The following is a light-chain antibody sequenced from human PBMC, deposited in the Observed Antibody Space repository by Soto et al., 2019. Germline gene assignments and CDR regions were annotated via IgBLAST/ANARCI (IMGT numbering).Light chain of an antibody. CDR3: QQSYSNPST. Sequence: EILMTQSPSTLAVSPGERATLSCRTSQSVSSDLAWYQQKPGQAPRLLIYGASTRATGVPARFSGSGSGTEFTLTISSLQPEDFETYYCQQSYSNPSTFGQGTRLEIK. CDR2: GAS. V-gene: IGKV3D-15*01. CDR1: QSVSSD. J-gene: IGKJ5*01.